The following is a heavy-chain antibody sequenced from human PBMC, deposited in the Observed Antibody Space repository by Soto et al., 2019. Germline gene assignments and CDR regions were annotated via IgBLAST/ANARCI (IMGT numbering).Heavy chain of an antibody. J-gene: IGHJ6*02. CDR2: IYYSGST. CDR3: AGGPYGDSQYYYYYGMDV. Sequence: SETLSLTCTVSGGSISSGGYYWSWIRQHPXKGLEWIGYIYYSGSTYYNPSLKSRVTISVDTSKNQFSLKLSSVTAADTAVYYCAGGPYGDSQYYYYYGMDVWGQGTTVTVSS. CDR1: GGSISSGGYY. D-gene: IGHD4-17*01. V-gene: IGHV4-31*03.